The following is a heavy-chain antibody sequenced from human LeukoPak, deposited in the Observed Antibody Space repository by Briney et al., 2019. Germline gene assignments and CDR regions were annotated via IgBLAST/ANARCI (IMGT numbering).Heavy chain of an antibody. D-gene: IGHD3-3*01. J-gene: IGHJ6*04. Sequence: GASVKVSCKACVVTFNDYALNWVRQAPGQGLEWMGVFIPILGTANSTQKFRDRVTITADISTNTAYMELSSLRSEDTAVYFCAGIPVFGVVLHQEPVWGKGTTVTVSS. V-gene: IGHV1-69*10. CDR2: FIPILGTA. CDR3: AGIPVFGVVLHQEPV. CDR1: VVTFNDYA.